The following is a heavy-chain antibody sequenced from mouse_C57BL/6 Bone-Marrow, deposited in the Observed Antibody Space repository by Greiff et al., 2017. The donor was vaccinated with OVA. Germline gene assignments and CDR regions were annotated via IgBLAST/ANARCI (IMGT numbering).Heavy chain of an antibody. CDR3: AGDGYPYY. Sequence: EVKLMESGGGLVKPGGSLKLSCAASGFTFSDYGMHWVRQAPEKGLEWVAYISSGSSTIYYADTVKGRFTISRDNAKNTLFLQMTSLRSEDTAMYYCAGDGYPYYWGQGTTLTVSS. V-gene: IGHV5-17*01. D-gene: IGHD2-3*01. CDR1: GFTFSDYG. J-gene: IGHJ2*01. CDR2: ISSGSSTI.